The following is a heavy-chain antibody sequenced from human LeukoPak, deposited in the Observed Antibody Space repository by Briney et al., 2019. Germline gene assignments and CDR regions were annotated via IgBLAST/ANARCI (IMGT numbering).Heavy chain of an antibody. J-gene: IGHJ4*02. Sequence: GGSLRLSCAASGFAFSSYAMHWVRQAPGKGLEWVSVIYSGGSTYYADSVKGRFTISRDNSKNTLYLQMNSLRAEDTAVYYCARGLSDVYWGQGTLVTVSS. CDR3: ARGLSDVY. V-gene: IGHV3-66*01. CDR2: IYSGGST. CDR1: GFAFSSYA.